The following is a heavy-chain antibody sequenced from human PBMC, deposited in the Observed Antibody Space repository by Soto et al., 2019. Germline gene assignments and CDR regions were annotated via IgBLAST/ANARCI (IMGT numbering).Heavy chain of an antibody. Sequence: QVQLVESGGGLVKPGGSLRLSCAASGFTFSDYYMSWIRQAPGKGLEWVSYISSSGSTIYYADSVKGRFTISRDNAKNSLYLQMNSLGAEDTAVYYCARVPIVVVPAAMPDFLDYWGQGTLVTVSS. CDR2: ISSSGSTI. CDR3: ARVPIVVVPAAMPDFLDY. CDR1: GFTFSDYY. J-gene: IGHJ4*02. V-gene: IGHV3-11*01. D-gene: IGHD2-2*01.